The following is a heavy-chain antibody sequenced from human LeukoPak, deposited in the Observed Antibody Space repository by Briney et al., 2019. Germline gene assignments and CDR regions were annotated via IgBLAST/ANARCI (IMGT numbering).Heavy chain of an antibody. V-gene: IGHV1-69*05. D-gene: IGHD3-3*01. J-gene: IGHJ5*02. CDR2: IIPIFGTA. Sequence: SVKVSCKASGGTFSSYAISWVRQAPGQGLEWMGGIIPIFGTANYAQKFQGRVTITTDESTSTAYMELSSLRSEDTAVYYCASTPRITIFGVVPNWFDPWGQGTLVTVSS. CDR1: GGTFSSYA. CDR3: ASTPRITIFGVVPNWFDP.